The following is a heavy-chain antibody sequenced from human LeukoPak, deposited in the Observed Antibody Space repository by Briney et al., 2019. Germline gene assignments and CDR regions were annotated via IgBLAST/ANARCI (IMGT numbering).Heavy chain of an antibody. CDR3: ARVASTGPFDY. CDR1: GGSMSDYY. CDR2: VHYSGST. V-gene: IGHV4-59*01. J-gene: IGHJ4*02. D-gene: IGHD2-8*02. Sequence: SETLSLTCTVSGGSMSDYYWSWIRQPPGKGLEWIGCVHYSGSTDYNPSLKSRVTMSVDTSKNQFSLKLRSVTAADTAVYYCARVASTGPFDYWGQGTLVTVSS.